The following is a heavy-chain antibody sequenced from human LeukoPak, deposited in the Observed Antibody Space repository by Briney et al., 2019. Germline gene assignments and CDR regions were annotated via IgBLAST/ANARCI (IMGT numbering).Heavy chain of an antibody. CDR3: ARDIKRWYQSQPYYYYGMDV. Sequence: GGSLRLSCAASGFTFSSYWMSWVRQAPGKGLEWVANIKQDGSEKYYVDSVKGRFTISRDNAKNSLYLQMNSLRAEDTAVYYCARDIKRWYQSQPYYYYGMDVWGQGTTVTVSS. J-gene: IGHJ6*02. CDR2: IKQDGSEK. D-gene: IGHD4-23*01. V-gene: IGHV3-7*01. CDR1: GFTFSSYW.